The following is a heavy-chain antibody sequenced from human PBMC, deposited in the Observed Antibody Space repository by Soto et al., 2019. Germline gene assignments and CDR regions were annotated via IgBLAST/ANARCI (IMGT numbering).Heavy chain of an antibody. Sequence: QMQLVQSGPEVKKPGTSVKVSCKASGFTFTSSAVQWVRQARGQRLEWIGWIVVGSGNTNYAQKFQERVTITRDMSTSTAYMELSSLRSEDTAVYYCAAGYDSSGYRALFDYWGQGTLVTGSS. J-gene: IGHJ4*02. D-gene: IGHD3-22*01. CDR2: IVVGSGNT. V-gene: IGHV1-58*01. CDR1: GFTFTSSA. CDR3: AAGYDSSGYRALFDY.